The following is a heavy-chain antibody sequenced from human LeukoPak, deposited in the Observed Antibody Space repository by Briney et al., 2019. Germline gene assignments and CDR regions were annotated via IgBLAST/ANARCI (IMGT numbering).Heavy chain of an antibody. CDR1: GFTFSSYS. CDR3: AKAGSSSSFDY. J-gene: IGHJ4*02. Sequence: GGSLRLSCAASGFTFSSYSMNWVRQAPGRGLEWVSCISGSSSYIYYADSVKGRFTISRDNSKNTLYLQMNSLRAEDTAVYYCAKAGSSSSFDYWGQGTLVTVSS. V-gene: IGHV3-21*04. CDR2: ISGSSSYI. D-gene: IGHD6-6*01.